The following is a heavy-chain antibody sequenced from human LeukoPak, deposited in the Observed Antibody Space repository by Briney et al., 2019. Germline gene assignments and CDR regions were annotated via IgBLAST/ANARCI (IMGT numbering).Heavy chain of an antibody. J-gene: IGHJ3*02. Sequence: GASVKVSCKTSGYTFTSYNLHWVRQAPGQGLEWMGIVNPSGDSTNYAQNFQGRVTMTGDTSTSTVYMELSSLRSEDTAVYYCARVRDGYNDAYDIWGQGTMVTVPS. CDR3: ARVRDGYNDAYDI. V-gene: IGHV1-46*01. CDR1: GYTFTSYN. CDR2: VNPSGDST. D-gene: IGHD5-24*01.